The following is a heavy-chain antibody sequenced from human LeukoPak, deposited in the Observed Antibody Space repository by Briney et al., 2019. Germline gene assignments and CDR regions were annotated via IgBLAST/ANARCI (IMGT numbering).Heavy chain of an antibody. Sequence: SETLSLTCAVYGGSFSGYYWSWIRQPPGKGLEWIGEINHSGSTNYNPSLKSRVTISVDTSKNQFSLKLSSVTAADTAVYYCARGSYLRTYYYDSSGYLPPTGFDYWGQGTLVTVSS. V-gene: IGHV4-34*01. CDR1: GGSFSGYY. CDR3: ARGSYLRTYYYDSSGYLPPTGFDY. D-gene: IGHD3-22*01. CDR2: INHSGST. J-gene: IGHJ4*02.